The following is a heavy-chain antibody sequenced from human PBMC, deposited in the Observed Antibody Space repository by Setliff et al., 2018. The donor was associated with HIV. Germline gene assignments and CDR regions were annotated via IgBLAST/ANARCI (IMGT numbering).Heavy chain of an antibody. Sequence: SETLSLTCTVSGGSIRTGNYYWNWIRQPAGKGLEWIGTIYYSGSTYYNPSLKSRVTISTDTSKNQFSLKVRSVTAADTAVYYCARQVTVVGYFETAAGSFNYWGPGTLVTVSS. J-gene: IGHJ4*02. D-gene: IGHD2-21*01. V-gene: IGHV4-39*01. CDR2: IYYSGST. CDR1: GGSIRTGNYY. CDR3: ARQVTVVGYFETAAGSFNY.